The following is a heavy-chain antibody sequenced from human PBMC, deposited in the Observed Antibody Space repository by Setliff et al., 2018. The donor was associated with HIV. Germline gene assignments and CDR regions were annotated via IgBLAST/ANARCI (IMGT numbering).Heavy chain of an antibody. J-gene: IGHJ4*02. CDR2: INSSGSI. V-gene: IGHV4-34*01. CDR1: GGSCSGYY. D-gene: IGHD3-16*02. Sequence: SETLSLTCAVYGGSCSGYYWSWLRQPPGKGLEWIGEINSSGSINDNPSLKSRVTISVDTSKNQFSLKLNSVTAADTAVYYCARGFAFGGVIVIPYYFDYWGQGTLVTVSS. CDR3: ARGFAFGGVIVIPYYFDY.